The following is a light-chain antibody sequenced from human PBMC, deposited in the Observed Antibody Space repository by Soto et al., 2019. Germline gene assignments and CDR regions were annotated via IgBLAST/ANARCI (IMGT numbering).Light chain of an antibody. J-gene: IGLJ1*01. Sequence: ALTQPASMSGSPGQSITISCTGTSSDVGGYNFVSWFQHHPGKAPKLIIYDVSNRPSGVSNRFSGSKSGNTASLTISGLQAEDEADFYCSSYTSSTTPYVFGTGTKLTVL. CDR1: SSDVGGYNF. CDR3: SSYTSSTTPYV. V-gene: IGLV2-14*03. CDR2: DVS.